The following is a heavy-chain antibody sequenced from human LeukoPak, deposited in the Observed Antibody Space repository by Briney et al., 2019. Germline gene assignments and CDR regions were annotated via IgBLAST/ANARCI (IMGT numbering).Heavy chain of an antibody. J-gene: IGHJ4*02. V-gene: IGHV1-2*02. CDR1: GYTFTGYC. CDR2: INPNSGGT. Sequence: ASVKVSCKASGYTFTGYCLHWVRQAPGQGLEWMGWINPNSGGTNYAQKFQGRVTMTRDTSISTAYMELTRLRSDDTAVYYCAIGNGDYWFDYWGQGTLVTVSS. D-gene: IGHD4-17*01. CDR3: AIGNGDYWFDY.